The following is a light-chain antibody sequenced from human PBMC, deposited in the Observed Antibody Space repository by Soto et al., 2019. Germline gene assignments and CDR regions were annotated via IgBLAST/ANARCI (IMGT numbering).Light chain of an antibody. CDR3: QQYSDWPFT. J-gene: IGKJ3*01. V-gene: IGKV3-15*01. CDR1: QSSSNS. Sequence: EIVMTQSPATLSVSPGERATLSCRASQSSSNSLAWYQQKPGQAPRLLIYGASTRATGFPARFSGSGSGTEFTLTISSLQSEDFAVYYCQQYSDWPFTFGPGTKVDIK. CDR2: GAS.